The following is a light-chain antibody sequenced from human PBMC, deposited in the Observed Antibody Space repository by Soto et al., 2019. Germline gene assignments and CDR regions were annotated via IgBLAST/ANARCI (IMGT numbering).Light chain of an antibody. CDR1: QSVDSSF. CDR2: AAS. J-gene: IGKJ5*01. V-gene: IGKV3-20*01. Sequence: EIVLTQSPGTLSLSPGERATLSCRASQSVDSSFLAWYQQRPGQAPRLLIYAASSRAAGIPDRFSGSGSGTGFTLTISRLEPEDFAVYYCQQYGTSLITFGQGTRLE. CDR3: QQYGTSLIT.